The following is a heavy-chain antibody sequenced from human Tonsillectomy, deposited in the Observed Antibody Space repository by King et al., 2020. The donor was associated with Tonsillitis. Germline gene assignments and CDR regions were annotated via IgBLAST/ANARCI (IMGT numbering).Heavy chain of an antibody. V-gene: IGHV3-33*01. CDR3: ARDHSFCSGGICYFGMDV. CDR1: GFTFSSYG. J-gene: IGHJ6*02. CDR2: IWYDGSNK. Sequence: VQLVESGGGVVQPGRSLRLSCAATGFTFSSYGMHWVRQAPGKGLEWVAVIWYDGSNKYYAASVQGLFTLSRDNSKNTLSLQMNSLKAEDTAVFYCARDHSFCSGGICYFGMDVWGLGTTVTVSS. D-gene: IGHD1-1*01.